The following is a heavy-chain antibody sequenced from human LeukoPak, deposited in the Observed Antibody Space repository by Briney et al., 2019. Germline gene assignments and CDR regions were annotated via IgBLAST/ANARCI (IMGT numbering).Heavy chain of an antibody. V-gene: IGHV4-34*01. CDR2: INHNGST. D-gene: IGHD3-10*01. CDR3: AGRSRAYYYGSGRYTNWFDP. CDR1: GGSFSGYY. Sequence: PSETLSLTCAVYGGSFSGYYWSWIRQPPGKGLEWIGEINHNGSTNYNPSLKSRVTISVDTSKNQFSLKLSSVTAADTAVYYCAGRSRAYYYGSGRYTNWFDPLGLGTLVTVSS. J-gene: IGHJ5*02.